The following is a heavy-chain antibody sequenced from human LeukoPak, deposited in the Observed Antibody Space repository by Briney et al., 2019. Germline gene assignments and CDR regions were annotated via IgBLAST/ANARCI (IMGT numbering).Heavy chain of an antibody. Sequence: PGGSLTLSCAASGFTFSSYGMHWLRRAPGQGLEGVTIIWYDGSNKYYADTVKGRFTISRDNSKNTLYLQMSSLRADDTAVYYCARSPAAVPAAAPDDAFDVWGQGTMVTVSS. D-gene: IGHD2-2*01. J-gene: IGHJ3*01. V-gene: IGHV3-33*01. CDR3: ARSPAAVPAAAPDDAFDV. CDR2: IWYDGSNK. CDR1: GFTFSSYG.